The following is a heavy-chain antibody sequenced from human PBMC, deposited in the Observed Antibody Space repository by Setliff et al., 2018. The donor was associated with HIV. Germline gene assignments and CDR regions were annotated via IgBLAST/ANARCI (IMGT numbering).Heavy chain of an antibody. CDR2: IKTKTEGGTT. Sequence: LRLSCAGSGFTFSNASMTWVRQAPGKGLEWVGRIKTKTEGGTTDYAAPVKGRFTISRDDSKNTLYLQMNSLRAEDTAVYYCAKDRYYDSSGSPFDYWGQGTLVTVSS. CDR1: GFTFSNAS. V-gene: IGHV3-15*01. J-gene: IGHJ4*02. CDR3: AKDRYYDSSGSPFDY. D-gene: IGHD3-22*01.